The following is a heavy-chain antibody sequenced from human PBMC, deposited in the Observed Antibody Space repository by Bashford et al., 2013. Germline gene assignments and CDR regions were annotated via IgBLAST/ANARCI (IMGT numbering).Heavy chain of an antibody. V-gene: IGHV4-34*01. J-gene: IGHJ4*02. CDR3: AREGDRIIIDY. Sequence: WIRQPPRKGLEWIGEINDLGGTNYNPSFKSRVTISVDTSKNHLSLKLSSVTAADTAVYYCAREGDRIIIDYWGQGTLVTVSS. CDR2: INDLGGT. D-gene: IGHD3-16*01.